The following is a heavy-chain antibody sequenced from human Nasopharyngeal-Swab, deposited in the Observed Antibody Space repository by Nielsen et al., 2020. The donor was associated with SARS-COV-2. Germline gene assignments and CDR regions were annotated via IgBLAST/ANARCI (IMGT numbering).Heavy chain of an antibody. CDR1: GFTFSSYS. Sequence: GESLKISCAASGFTFSSYSMNWVRQAPGKGLEWVSSISSSSSYIYYADSVKGRFTISRDNAKNSLCLQMNSLRAEDTAVYYCARVADFWSGYPFDPWGQGTLVTVSS. CDR3: ARVADFWSGYPFDP. CDR2: ISSSSSYI. D-gene: IGHD3-3*01. J-gene: IGHJ5*02. V-gene: IGHV3-21*01.